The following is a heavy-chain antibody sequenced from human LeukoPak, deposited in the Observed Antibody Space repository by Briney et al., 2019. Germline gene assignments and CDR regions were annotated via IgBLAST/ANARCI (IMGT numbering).Heavy chain of an antibody. CDR2: YYHSGTT. Sequence: SETLSLTCTVSGGSISSCSYYWGWIRQPPGKGLEWIGSYYHSGTTYYNPSLRSRVTISVDTSKNQFALKLSPVTAADTAVYYCARDQPYTDVWGKGTTVTVSS. J-gene: IGHJ6*03. CDR1: GGSISSCSYY. CDR3: ARDQPYTDV. V-gene: IGHV4-39*06.